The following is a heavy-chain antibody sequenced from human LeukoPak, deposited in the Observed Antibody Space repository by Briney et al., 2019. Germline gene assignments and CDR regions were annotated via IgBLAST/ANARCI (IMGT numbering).Heavy chain of an antibody. CDR2: INHDGSDT. CDR1: GFTFKLYW. J-gene: IGHJ4*02. Sequence: GSLSLSCAASGFTFKLYWMHWVRQVPGRGPVWVSRINHDGSDTIYADSVKGRFTISRDNSKNTLYLQMNSLRAEDTAVYYCARDSGSFKYYFDYWGQGTLVTVSS. CDR3: ARDSGSFKYYFDY. D-gene: IGHD1-26*01. V-gene: IGHV3-74*01.